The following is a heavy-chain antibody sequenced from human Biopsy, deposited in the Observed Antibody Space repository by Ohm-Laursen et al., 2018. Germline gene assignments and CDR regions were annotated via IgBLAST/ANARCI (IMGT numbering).Heavy chain of an antibody. Sequence: GTLSLTCTVSGDSVSSGSFYWTWIRQPPGQGLEYIGYIYDRGSTANYNPSLESRVIMSVDMPKNQFPLKLSSVTAADTAIYYCARGMRSSGLSYFDSWGQGTLVTVSS. CDR1: GDSVSSGSFY. CDR2: IYDRGSTA. CDR3: ARGMRSSGLSYFDS. D-gene: IGHD6-19*01. J-gene: IGHJ4*02. V-gene: IGHV4-61*01.